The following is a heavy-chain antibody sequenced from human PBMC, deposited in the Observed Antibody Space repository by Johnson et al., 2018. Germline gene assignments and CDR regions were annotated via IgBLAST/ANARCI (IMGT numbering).Heavy chain of an antibody. V-gene: IGHV3-69-1*01. CDR3: AKDSGSGYSNYYYYMDG. J-gene: IGHJ6*03. CDR1: GFTFTDYY. CDR2: ITTSSNI. D-gene: IGHD3-22*01. Sequence: VQLVQSGGGLVKPGGSLRLSCAASGFTFTDYYMTWVRQSPGKGLECISHITTSSNIFYADSVKGRFPISRDNSKKTLYLQMNSLRPDDTAVYYCAKDSGSGYSNYYYYMDGWGKGTTVTVSS.